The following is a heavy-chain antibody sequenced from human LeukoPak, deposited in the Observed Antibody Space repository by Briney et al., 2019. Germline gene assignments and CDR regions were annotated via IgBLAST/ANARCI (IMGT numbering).Heavy chain of an antibody. Sequence: SETLSLTCAVYGGSFSGYYWSWIRQPPGKGLEWIGEINHSGSTNYNLSLKSRVTISVDTSKNQFSLKLSSVTAADTAVYYCARGGAYYYGSGSYYYDYWGQGTLVTVSS. J-gene: IGHJ4*02. V-gene: IGHV4-34*01. CDR2: INHSGST. D-gene: IGHD3-10*01. CDR3: ARGGAYYYGSGSYYYDY. CDR1: GGSFSGYY.